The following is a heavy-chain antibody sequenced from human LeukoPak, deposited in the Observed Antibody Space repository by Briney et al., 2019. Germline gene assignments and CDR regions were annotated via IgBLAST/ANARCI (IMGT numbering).Heavy chain of an antibody. J-gene: IGHJ4*02. CDR1: GYTFTDYY. D-gene: IGHD3-22*01. CDR2: INPNNGGT. V-gene: IGHV1-2*02. CDR3: ARGLLRNYYDSSGSPDY. Sequence: ASVTVSCKASGYTFTDYYMHWVRQAPGQGLEWMGWINPNNGGTTYAQEFQGRVTVTRDTSISTGYMDLSGLRSDDTAVYYCARGLLRNYYDSSGSPDYWGQGTLVTVSS.